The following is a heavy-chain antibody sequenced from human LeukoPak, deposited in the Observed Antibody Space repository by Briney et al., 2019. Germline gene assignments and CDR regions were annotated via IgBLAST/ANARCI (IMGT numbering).Heavy chain of an antibody. Sequence: GGSLRLSCAASGFTFSGSAMHWVRQASGKGLEWVGRIRSKANSYATAYAASVKGRFTISRDDSKNTAYLQMNSLKTEDTAVYYCTRGLPYYYDSSGYPLDAFDIWGEGTMVTVSS. D-gene: IGHD3-22*01. CDR2: IRSKANSYAT. CDR1: GFTFSGSA. CDR3: TRGLPYYYDSSGYPLDAFDI. J-gene: IGHJ3*02. V-gene: IGHV3-73*01.